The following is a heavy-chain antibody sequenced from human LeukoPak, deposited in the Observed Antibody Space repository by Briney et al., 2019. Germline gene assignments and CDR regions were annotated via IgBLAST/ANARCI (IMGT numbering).Heavy chain of an antibody. CDR2: INHSGST. D-gene: IGHD3-3*01. CDR1: GGSFSGYY. CDR3: ARAPTIFGVVTHP. J-gene: IGHJ5*02. Sequence: PSETLSLTCAVYGGSFSGYYWSWIRQPPGKGLEWIGEINHSGSTNYNPSLKSRVTISVDTSKNQFSLKLSSVTAADTAVYYCARAPTIFGVVTHPWGQGTLVTVS. V-gene: IGHV4-34*01.